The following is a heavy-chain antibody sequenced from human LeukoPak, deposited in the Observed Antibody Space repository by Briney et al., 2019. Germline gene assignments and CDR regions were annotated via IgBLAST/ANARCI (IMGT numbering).Heavy chain of an antibody. D-gene: IGHD1-26*01. J-gene: IGHJ4*02. CDR3: ATSRAFDY. CDR2: IKQDGSEK. CDR1: GFTFNSYW. Sequence: GGSLRLSCAASGFTFNSYWMNWVRQAPGKGLEWVANIKQDGSEKYYVDSVKGRFTISRDNAENSLYLQMNSLRAEDTAVYYCATSRAFDYWGQGTLVTVSS. V-gene: IGHV3-7*01.